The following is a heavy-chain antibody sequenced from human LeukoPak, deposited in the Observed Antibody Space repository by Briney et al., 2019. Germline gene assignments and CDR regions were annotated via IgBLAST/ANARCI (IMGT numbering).Heavy chain of an antibody. CDR1: GYTFKNYG. Sequence: ASVKVSCEASGYTFKNYGISWVRQAPGQGLEWMGWISCYNGDTKYTQKLQGRVTMTTDTSTSTAYMELRSLRSDDTAVYYCARDNPYYYLYWGQGTLVTVSS. J-gene: IGHJ4*02. V-gene: IGHV1-18*01. D-gene: IGHD3-22*01. CDR3: ARDNPYYYLY. CDR2: ISCYNGDT.